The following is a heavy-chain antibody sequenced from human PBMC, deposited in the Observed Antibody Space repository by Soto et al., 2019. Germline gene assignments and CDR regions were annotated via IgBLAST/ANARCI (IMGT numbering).Heavy chain of an antibody. CDR1: GFTLSRHT. V-gene: IGHV3-21*01. CDR2: IGSRTSDI. D-gene: IGHD3-22*01. J-gene: IGHJ3*02. CDR3: VRDYYDTSGYPNTFDM. Sequence: GGSLRLSCAASGFTLSRHTMNWVRQAPGKGLEWVSFIGSRTSDIYYADSVKGRFTISRDNAKNSLYLDLTRLRAEDTAVYFCVRDYYDTSGYPNTFDMWGQGTMVTVAS.